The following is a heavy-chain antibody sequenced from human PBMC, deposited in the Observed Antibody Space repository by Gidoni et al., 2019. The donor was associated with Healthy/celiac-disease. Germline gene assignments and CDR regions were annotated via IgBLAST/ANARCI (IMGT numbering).Heavy chain of an antibody. CDR3: TTETEVEQHLYIDAFDI. CDR1: GFPFSNAW. V-gene: IGHV3-15*01. J-gene: IGHJ3*02. CDR2: IKSKTDGGTT. Sequence: EVQLVESGGGLVKPGGSLRLPCAASGFPFSNAWMSGVRQAPGKGLEWVGRIKSKTDGGTTDYAAPVKGRFTISRDDSKNTLYLQMNSLKTEDTAVYYCTTETEVEQHLYIDAFDIWGQGTMVTVSS. D-gene: IGHD6-13*01.